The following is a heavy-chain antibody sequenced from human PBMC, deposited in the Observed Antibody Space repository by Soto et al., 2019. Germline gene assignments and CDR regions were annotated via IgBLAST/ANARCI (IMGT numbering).Heavy chain of an antibody. CDR2: IDHSGTT. CDR3: TRGRPPRY. V-gene: IGHV4-34*01. J-gene: IGHJ4*02. Sequence: ETLSLTCAVYGESFSGYYWSWILQPPGKGLEWIGDIDHSGTTHYNPSLKNRVTILIDTSKKHFSLNLTSVTAADTAAYFCTRGRPPRYWGQGTLVTVSS. CDR1: GESFSGYY.